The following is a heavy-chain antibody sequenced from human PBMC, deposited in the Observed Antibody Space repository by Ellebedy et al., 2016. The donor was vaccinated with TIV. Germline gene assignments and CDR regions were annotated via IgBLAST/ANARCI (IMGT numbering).Heavy chain of an antibody. CDR2: IYYSGST. V-gene: IGHV4-59*01. D-gene: IGHD3-10*01. J-gene: IGHJ4*02. CDR1: GGSISSYY. Sequence: SETLSLTXTVSGGSISSYYWSWIRQPPGKGLEWIGYIYYSGSTNYNPSLKSRVTISVDTSKNQFSLKLSSVTAADTAVYYCARQRARITMVRGGLPTQQIDYWGQGTLVTVSS. CDR3: ARQRARITMVRGGLPTQQIDY.